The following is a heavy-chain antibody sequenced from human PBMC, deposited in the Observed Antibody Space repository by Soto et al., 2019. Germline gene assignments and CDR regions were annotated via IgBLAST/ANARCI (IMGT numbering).Heavy chain of an antibody. Sequence: EVQLVESGGGLVQPGGSLRLSCAASGFTFSSYSMNWVRQAPGKGLEWVSYISSSSSTIYYADSVKGRFTISRDNAKNSLYLQMKSLRAEDTAVYYCARDARSQQLEAFDIWGQGTMVTVSS. CDR1: GFTFSSYS. CDR2: ISSSSSTI. J-gene: IGHJ3*02. V-gene: IGHV3-48*01. CDR3: ARDARSQQLEAFDI. D-gene: IGHD6-13*01.